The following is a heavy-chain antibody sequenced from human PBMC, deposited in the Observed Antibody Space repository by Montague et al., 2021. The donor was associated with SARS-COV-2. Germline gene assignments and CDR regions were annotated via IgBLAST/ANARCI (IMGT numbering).Heavy chain of an antibody. D-gene: IGHD6-6*01. J-gene: IGHJ4*02. CDR1: SGSFSDYY. Sequence: SETLSLTCAVYSGSFSDYYWTWVRQPPGKGLEWIGQIYHNGTSNYNPSLKSRVTISVDKSKNQFYLRLSSVTAADTAVYYCARFSGIAVRRPFDYWGQGTLVTVSS. CDR2: IYHNGTS. V-gene: IGHV4-34*01. CDR3: ARFSGIAVRRPFDY.